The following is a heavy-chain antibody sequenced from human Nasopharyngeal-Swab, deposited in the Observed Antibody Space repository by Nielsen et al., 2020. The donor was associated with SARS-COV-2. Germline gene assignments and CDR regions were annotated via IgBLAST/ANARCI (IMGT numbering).Heavy chain of an antibody. CDR3: ASSPYSSSVYYYYGMDV. D-gene: IGHD6-6*01. CDR2: IYPGDSDT. J-gene: IGHJ6*02. Sequence: VRQMPGKGLAWMGIIYPGDSDTRYSPSFQGQVTISADKSISTAYLQWSSLKASDTAMYYCASSPYSSSVYYYYGMDVWGQGTTVPSP. V-gene: IGHV5-51*01.